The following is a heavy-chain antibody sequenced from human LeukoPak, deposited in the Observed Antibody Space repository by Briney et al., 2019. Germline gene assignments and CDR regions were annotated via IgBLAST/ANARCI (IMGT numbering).Heavy chain of an antibody. CDR3: ARVPSSGWKFFDY. CDR1: GFTSTNAG. V-gene: IGHV3-15*01. Sequence: GGSLRLSCAASGFTSTNAGMSWVRQAPGKGLEWVGRIKSKTDGGTTDYAAPVKGRFTISRDDSKNTLYLQMNSLRAEDTAVYYCARVPSSGWKFFDYWGQGTLVTVSS. J-gene: IGHJ4*02. D-gene: IGHD6-19*01. CDR2: IKSKTDGGTT.